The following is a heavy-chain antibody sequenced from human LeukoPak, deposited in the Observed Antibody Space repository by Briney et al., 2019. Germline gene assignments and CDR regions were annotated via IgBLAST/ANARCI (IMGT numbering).Heavy chain of an antibody. Sequence: PSETLSLTCTVSGGSIINHYWSWIRQPAGKGLEWIGRIYSSGSANYSPSLKSRVSMSIDTSNNHFSLSLTSVTAADTALYFCARDVRYASGWSTPESWGQGTLVTVSS. CDR1: GGSIINHY. J-gene: IGHJ5*02. CDR3: ARDVRYASGWSTPES. V-gene: IGHV4-4*07. CDR2: IYSSGSA. D-gene: IGHD6-19*01.